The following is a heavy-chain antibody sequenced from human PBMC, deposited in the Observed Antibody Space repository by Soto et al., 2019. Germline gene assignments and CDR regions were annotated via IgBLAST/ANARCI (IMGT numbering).Heavy chain of an antibody. D-gene: IGHD4-17*01. CDR1: GFTFGRHG. CDR3: ARDDDYPDNGLDY. J-gene: IGHJ4*02. Sequence: QVQLVEAGGGVVQPGGSLRLSCAASGFTFGRHGMHWVRQAPGKGLEWVAVIGSDGARDSYADSMKGRFSISRDNGQKTLSLQINGLRVEDTAVYYCARDDDYPDNGLDYWGQGTLVTVSS. CDR2: IGSDGARD. V-gene: IGHV3-33*01.